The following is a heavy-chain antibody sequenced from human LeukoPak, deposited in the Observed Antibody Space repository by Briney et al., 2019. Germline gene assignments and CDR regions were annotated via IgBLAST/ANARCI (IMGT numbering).Heavy chain of an antibody. V-gene: IGHV5-51*01. Sequence: GESLKISCKGSGYRFTSYWIGWVRQMPGKGLEWMGIIYPGDSDTRYGPSFQGQVTISADKSISTAYLQWSSLKASDTAMYYCARGLVVVGGTNWFDPWGQGTLVTVSS. J-gene: IGHJ5*02. D-gene: IGHD2-21*01. CDR1: GYRFTSYW. CDR2: IYPGDSDT. CDR3: ARGLVVVGGTNWFDP.